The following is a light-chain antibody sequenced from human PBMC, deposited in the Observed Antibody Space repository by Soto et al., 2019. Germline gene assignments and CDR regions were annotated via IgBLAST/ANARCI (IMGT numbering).Light chain of an antibody. CDR1: QSVSGN. V-gene: IGKV3-15*01. Sequence: EIVMTQSPATLSVSPGERATLSCRTSQSVSGNLAWYQQKPGQAPRLLMYGASTRATGIPARFSGSGFGTEFTLTISSLQSEDFAVYYCQQPNNWPPTFGQGTKVDI. J-gene: IGKJ1*01. CDR3: QQPNNWPPT. CDR2: GAS.